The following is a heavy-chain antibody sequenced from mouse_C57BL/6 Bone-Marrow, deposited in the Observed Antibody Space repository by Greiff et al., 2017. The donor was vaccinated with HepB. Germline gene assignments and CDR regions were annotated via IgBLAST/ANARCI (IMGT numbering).Heavy chain of an antibody. CDR1: GFTFSDYY. V-gene: IGHV5-12*01. D-gene: IGHD3-2*02. Sequence: EVKVEESGGGLVQPGGSLKLSCAASGFTFSDYYMYWVRQTPEKRLEWVAYISNGGGSTYYPDTVKGQFTISRDNAKNTLYLQMSRLKSEDTAMYYCARHQLRPPWFAYWGQGTLVTVSA. CDR3: ARHQLRPPWFAY. J-gene: IGHJ3*01. CDR2: ISNGGGST.